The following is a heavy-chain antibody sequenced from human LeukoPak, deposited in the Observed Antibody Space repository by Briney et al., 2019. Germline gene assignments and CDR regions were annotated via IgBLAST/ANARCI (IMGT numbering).Heavy chain of an antibody. V-gene: IGHV4-39*01. J-gene: IGHJ4*02. D-gene: IGHD6-19*01. CDR3: ARLEAVAGILDY. CDR1: GGSISSSSSY. Sequence: SETLSLTCTVSGGSISSSSSYWGWIRQPPGKGLEWIGSIYYSGSTYHNPSLKSRVTISVDTSKNQFSLKLSSVTAADTAVYYCARLEAVAGILDYWGQGTLVTVSS. CDR2: IYYSGST.